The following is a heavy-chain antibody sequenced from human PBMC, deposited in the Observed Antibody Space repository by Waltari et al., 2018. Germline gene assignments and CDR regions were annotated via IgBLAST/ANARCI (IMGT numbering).Heavy chain of an antibody. CDR3: ARSWGITMVRGVYEGVDY. V-gene: IGHV4-4*02. J-gene: IGHJ4*02. Sequence: QVQLQESGPGLVKPSGTLSLTCAVSGGSISSSNWWSWVRQPPGKGLEWIGEIYHSGRTKYTPSPKSRVTISVDKYKNQFSLKLSSVTAADTAVYYCARSWGITMVRGVYEGVDYWGQGTLVTVSS. D-gene: IGHD3-10*01. CDR2: IYHSGRT. CDR1: GGSISSSNW.